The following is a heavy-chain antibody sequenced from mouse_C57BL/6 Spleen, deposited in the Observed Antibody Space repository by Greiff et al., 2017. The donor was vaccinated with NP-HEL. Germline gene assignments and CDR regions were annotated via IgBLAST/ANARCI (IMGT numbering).Heavy chain of an antibody. CDR3: ARYPITTVGYFDV. Sequence: VQLKQSGPELVKPGASVKISCKASGYTFTDYYMNWVKQSHGKSLEWIGDINPNNGGTSYNQKFKGKATLTVDKSSSTAYMELRSLTSEDSAVYYCARYPITTVGYFDVWGTGTTVTVSS. V-gene: IGHV1-26*01. J-gene: IGHJ1*03. D-gene: IGHD1-1*01. CDR1: GYTFTDYY. CDR2: INPNNGGT.